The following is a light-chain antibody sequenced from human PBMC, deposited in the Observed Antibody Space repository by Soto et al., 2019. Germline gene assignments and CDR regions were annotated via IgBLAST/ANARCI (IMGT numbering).Light chain of an antibody. CDR2: GAS. CDR3: QQYCSSPLT. CDR1: QSLSSGS. Sequence: EIVLTQSPGTLSLSPGEGATLSCRTSQSLSSGSLAWYQQKPGQAPSLLIYGASNRAAGIPDRFSGSGSGTDFTLTINRLETEDYAVHNCQQYCSSPLTFGGGTKVEIK. V-gene: IGKV3-20*01. J-gene: IGKJ4*01.